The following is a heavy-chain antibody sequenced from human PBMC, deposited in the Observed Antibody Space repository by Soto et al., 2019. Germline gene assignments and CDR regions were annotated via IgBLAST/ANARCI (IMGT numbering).Heavy chain of an antibody. D-gene: IGHD2-2*02. Sequence: PSETLSLTCTVSGGSVSSGSYYWSWIRQPPGKGLEWIGYIYYSGSTNYNPSLKSRVTISVDTSKNQFSLKLGSVTAADTAVYYCASVTRTCISTSCYRYYYGMDVWGQGTTVTVSS. J-gene: IGHJ6*02. V-gene: IGHV4-61*01. CDR2: IYYSGST. CDR3: ASVTRTCISTSCYRYYYGMDV. CDR1: GGSVSSGSYY.